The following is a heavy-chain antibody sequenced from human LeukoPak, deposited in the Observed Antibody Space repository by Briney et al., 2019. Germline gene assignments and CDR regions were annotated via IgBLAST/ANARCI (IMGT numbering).Heavy chain of an antibody. CDR3: ARGNTMVRGALESEYFQY. V-gene: IGHV3-73*01. CDR2: IRSKADSYAT. D-gene: IGHD3-10*01. J-gene: IGHJ1*01. CDR1: GFTFSGSA. Sequence: GGSLRLSCAASGFTFSGSAMHWVRQASGKGLEWVGRIRSKADSYATAYAASVKGRFTISRDDSKNTAYLQMNSLKTEDTAVYYCARGNTMVRGALESEYFQYWGQGTPVTVSS.